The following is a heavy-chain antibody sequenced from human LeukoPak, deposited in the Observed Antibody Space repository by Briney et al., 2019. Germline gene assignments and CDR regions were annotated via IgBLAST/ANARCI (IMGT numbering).Heavy chain of an antibody. D-gene: IGHD3-22*01. CDR3: ARDNYYDSSGYPPDY. Sequence: PGGSLRLSCAASGFTFSSYSMNWVRQAPGKGLEWVSSISSSSGYIYYADSVKGRFTISRDNAKNSLYLQMNSLRAEDTAVYYCARDNYYDSSGYPPDYWGQGTLVTVSS. J-gene: IGHJ4*02. CDR1: GFTFSSYS. V-gene: IGHV3-21*01. CDR2: ISSSSGYI.